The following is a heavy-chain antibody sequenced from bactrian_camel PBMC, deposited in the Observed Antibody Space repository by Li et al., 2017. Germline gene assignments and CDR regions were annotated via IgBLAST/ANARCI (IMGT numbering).Heavy chain of an antibody. J-gene: IGHJ4*01. D-gene: IGHD3*01. V-gene: IGHV3S55*01. CDR3: AARTDFLCWASADAWVYPN. CDR1: TSSSARHH. CDR2: IDSTGYT. Sequence: HVQLVESGGGSVAAGESLTLSCAAYTSSSARHHMAWFRQAPGEEREGIAAIDSTGYTQYVDSVKDRFTISKDNAKNTLYLQMNNLKPEDTAMYYCAARTDFLCWASADAWVYPNWGQGTQVTVS.